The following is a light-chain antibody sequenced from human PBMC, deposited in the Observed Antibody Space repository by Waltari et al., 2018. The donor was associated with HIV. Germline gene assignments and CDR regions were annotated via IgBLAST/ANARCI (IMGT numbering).Light chain of an antibody. Sequence: EIVLTQSPGTLSLSPGERATLSCRASQSVSSSYLAWYQQKPGQAPRLLIYGASSRATGIPDMCSGSGSGTEFTLTISRLEPEDFAVYYCQQYGSSSWTFGQGTKVEIK. CDR1: QSVSSSY. CDR3: QQYGSSSWT. CDR2: GAS. V-gene: IGKV3-20*01. J-gene: IGKJ1*01.